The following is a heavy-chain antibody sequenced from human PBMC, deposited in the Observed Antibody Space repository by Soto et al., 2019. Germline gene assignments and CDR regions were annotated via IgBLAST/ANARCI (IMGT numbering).Heavy chain of an antibody. D-gene: IGHD2-15*01. J-gene: IGHJ4*02. CDR1: GFTFNNYA. CDR2: VSGNSGSS. CDR3: AKVIVVIAAAGDYFVY. V-gene: IGHV3-23*01. Sequence: GGSLRLSCAASGFTFNNYAMSWVRQAPGKGLEWVSVVSGNSGSSGYADSVKGRFTISRDNSKNTLYLQMNSLRDEDTAVYYCAKVIVVIAAAGDYFVYWGQGTLVTASS.